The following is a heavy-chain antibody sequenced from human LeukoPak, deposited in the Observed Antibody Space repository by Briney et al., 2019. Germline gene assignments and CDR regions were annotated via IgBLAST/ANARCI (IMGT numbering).Heavy chain of an antibody. V-gene: IGHV3-23*01. D-gene: IGHD2-21*02. CDR1: GFTFSSYA. CDR2: ISGSGGST. Sequence: GGSLRLSCAASGFTFSSYAMSWVRQAPGKGLEWVSAISGSGGSTYYADSVKGRFTISRDNSKNTLYLQMNSLRAEDTAVYYCAKDPMVTVRGRSTYFDYWGQGTLVTVSS. J-gene: IGHJ4*02. CDR3: AKDPMVTVRGRSTYFDY.